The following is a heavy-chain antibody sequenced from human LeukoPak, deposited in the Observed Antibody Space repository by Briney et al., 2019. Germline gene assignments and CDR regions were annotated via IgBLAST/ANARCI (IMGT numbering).Heavy chain of an antibody. Sequence: GGSLRLSCAASGFTVSSNYMSWVRQAPGKGLEWVSVIYSGGSTYYADSVKGRFTISRDNSKNTLYLQMNSLRSEDTAVYYCASTSPYCGGDCSIDYWGQGTLVTVSS. CDR1: GFTVSSNY. J-gene: IGHJ4*02. CDR3: ASTSPYCGGDCSIDY. CDR2: IYSGGST. V-gene: IGHV3-53*05. D-gene: IGHD2-21*02.